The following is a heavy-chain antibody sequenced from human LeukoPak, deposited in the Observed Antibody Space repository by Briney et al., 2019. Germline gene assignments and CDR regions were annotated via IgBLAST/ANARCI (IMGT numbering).Heavy chain of an antibody. CDR1: GVSFSTCA. Sequence: GGSLRLSCAASGVSFSTCARTWVRQAPGKGLEWVSVISGRGDSTYYADSVKGRFSISRDNSKNTVYLQMNSLSAGDTALYYCAKDRGVTIDYYYYYMDVWGKGTTVTVSS. V-gene: IGHV3-23*01. J-gene: IGHJ6*03. D-gene: IGHD4-17*01. CDR3: AKDRGVTIDYYYYYMDV. CDR2: ISGRGDST.